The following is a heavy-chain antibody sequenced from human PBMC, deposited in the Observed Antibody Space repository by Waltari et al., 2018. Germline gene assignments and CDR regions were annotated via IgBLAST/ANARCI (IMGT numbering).Heavy chain of an antibody. V-gene: IGHV4-34*01. CDR2: INDCGST. Sequence: QVQLQQWGAGLLKPSETLSLTCAVYGGSFSGYYWSWIRQPPGKGLEWIGEINDCGSTNNSPSLKMRVNISVDTSKNQFSRKRSSVTAADTAVYYSARGLSRVYGDYIPRVENYYYYGMDGWGQGTTVTVSS. CDR1: GGSFSGYY. CDR3: ARGLSRVYGDYIPRVENYYYYGMDG. D-gene: IGHD4-17*01. J-gene: IGHJ6*02.